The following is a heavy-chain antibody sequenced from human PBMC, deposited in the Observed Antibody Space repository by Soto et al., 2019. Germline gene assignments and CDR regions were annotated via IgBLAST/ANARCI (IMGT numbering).Heavy chain of an antibody. CDR1: GFSFTTHG. CDR3: ARDREQLASYYSGLDV. J-gene: IGHJ6*02. Sequence: QVQLVESGGGVVQPGTSLRLSCAASGFSFTTHGMHWVRQAPGKGLEWVAVIWYDGSNKYYADSVKGRFTISRDNSKNTLYLQLDSLRAEDTGIYYCARDREQLASYYSGLDVWGQGTTVTVSS. D-gene: IGHD6-6*01. CDR2: IWYDGSNK. V-gene: IGHV3-33*01.